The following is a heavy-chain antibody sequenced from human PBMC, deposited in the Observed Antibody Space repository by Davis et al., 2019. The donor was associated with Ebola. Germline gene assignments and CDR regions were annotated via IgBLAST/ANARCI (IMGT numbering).Heavy chain of an antibody. CDR3: ARGAPLQLWRFSYYYMDV. CDR2: MYYSGST. CDR1: GGSRTEGINY. Sequence: PSETLSLTCTVSGGSRTEGINYWSWIRQPPGKGLEWIGTMYYSGSTYFNPSLKSRLTLSVDTSRNQFSLNLTSVTAADTAVYYCARGAPLQLWRFSYYYMDVWGEGTTVTVSS. J-gene: IGHJ6*03. D-gene: IGHD5-18*01. V-gene: IGHV4-39*07.